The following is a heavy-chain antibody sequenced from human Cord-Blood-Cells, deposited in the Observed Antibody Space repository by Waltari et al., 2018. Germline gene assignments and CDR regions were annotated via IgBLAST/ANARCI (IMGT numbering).Heavy chain of an antibody. D-gene: IGHD1-26*01. CDR2: IYYSGST. CDR3: ARHFWGATTIDY. CDR1: GDSISSSSYY. Sequence: QLQLQESGPGLVKPSETLSLTCTVSGDSISSSSYYWGWIRQPPGKGLEWIGSIYYSGSTSYTPSLKGRVTISLDTSKNQFSLKLSAVTAADTAVYYCARHFWGATTIDYWGQGTLVTVSS. V-gene: IGHV4-39*01. J-gene: IGHJ4*02.